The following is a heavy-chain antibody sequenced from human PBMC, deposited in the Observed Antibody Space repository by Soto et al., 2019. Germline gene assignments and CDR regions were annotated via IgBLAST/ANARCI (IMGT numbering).Heavy chain of an antibody. V-gene: IGHV2-5*02. D-gene: IGHD5-12*01. Sequence: QITLKESGPTLVKPTQTLTLTCTFSGFSLSTSGVGVGWIRQPPGKALEWLTLIYWDDDKRYSPSLKSRLTITKDTSKTQVVLTMTNMDPVDTATYYCAHVGYSGYYNWFDPWGQGTLVTVSS. CDR2: IYWDDDK. CDR1: GFSLSTSGVG. J-gene: IGHJ5*02. CDR3: AHVGYSGYYNWFDP.